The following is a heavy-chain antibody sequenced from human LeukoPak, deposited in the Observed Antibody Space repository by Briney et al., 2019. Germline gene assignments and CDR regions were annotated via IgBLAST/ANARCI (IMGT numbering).Heavy chain of an antibody. J-gene: IGHJ5*02. D-gene: IGHD3-22*01. V-gene: IGHV2-5*08. Sequence: QTLSLTCTVSGGSITSGDYYWSWVRQPPGKALEWLALIYWDDDKRYSPSLKSRLTITKDTSKNQVVLTMTNMDPVDTATYYCAHRLATMIVGNNWFDPWGQGTLVTVSS. CDR3: AHRLATMIVGNNWFDP. CDR1: GGSITSGDYY. CDR2: IYWDDDK.